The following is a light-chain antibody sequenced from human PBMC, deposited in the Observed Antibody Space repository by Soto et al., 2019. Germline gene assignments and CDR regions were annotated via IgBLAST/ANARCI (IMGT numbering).Light chain of an antibody. J-gene: IGLJ3*02. V-gene: IGLV2-14*01. Sequence: QSALTQPASVSGSPGQSITISCTGTSSDIGAYKYVAWYQQQSGQATKLITYEVNNRPSGVSNRFSGSKSGNTASLTIAGLQAEDEADYYCCSYTSSNTVVFGGGTKLTVL. CDR3: CSYTSSNTVV. CDR2: EVN. CDR1: SSDIGAYKY.